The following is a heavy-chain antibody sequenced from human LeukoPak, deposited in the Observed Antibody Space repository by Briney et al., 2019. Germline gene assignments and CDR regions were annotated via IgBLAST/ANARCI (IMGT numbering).Heavy chain of an antibody. J-gene: IGHJ4*02. V-gene: IGHV1-69*05. CDR2: IIPIFGTA. Sequence: SVKVSCKASGGTFSSYAISWVRQAPGQGLEWMGGIIPIFGTANYAQKFQGGVTITTDESTSTAYMELSSLRSEDTAVYYCAGIDTMVRGVATQLRYWGQGTLVTVPS. D-gene: IGHD3-10*01. CDR1: GGTFSSYA. CDR3: AGIDTMVRGVATQLRY.